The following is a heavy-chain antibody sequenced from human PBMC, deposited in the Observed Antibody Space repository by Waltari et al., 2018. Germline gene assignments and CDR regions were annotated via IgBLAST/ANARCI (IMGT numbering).Heavy chain of an antibody. D-gene: IGHD6-6*01. J-gene: IGHJ6*02. CDR2: FDPEDGET. V-gene: IGHV1-69-2*01. CDR1: GYTFTAYY. Sequence: EVQLVQSGAEVKKPGATVKISCKASGYTFTAYYMHWVQQPPGKGLEWMGGFDPEDGETIYAQKFQGRVTMTEDTATDTAYMELSSLRSEDTAVYDCATDRSSSSRGYYYYYGMDVWGQGTTVTVSS. CDR3: ATDRSSSSRGYYYYYGMDV.